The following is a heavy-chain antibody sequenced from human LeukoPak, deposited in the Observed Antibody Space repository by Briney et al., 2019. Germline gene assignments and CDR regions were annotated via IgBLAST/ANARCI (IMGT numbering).Heavy chain of an antibody. CDR2: IIPILGIA. J-gene: IGHJ4*02. Sequence: ASVKVSCKASGGTFSSYAISWVRQAPGQGLEWMGRIIPILGIANYAQKFQGRVTITADKSTSTAYMELSSLGSEDTAVYYCARDWDGYNFDYWGQGTLVAVSS. D-gene: IGHD5-12*01. CDR1: GGTFSSYA. V-gene: IGHV1-69*04. CDR3: ARDWDGYNFDY.